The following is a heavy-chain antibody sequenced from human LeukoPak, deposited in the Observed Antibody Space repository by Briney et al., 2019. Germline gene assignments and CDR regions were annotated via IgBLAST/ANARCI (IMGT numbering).Heavy chain of an antibody. CDR1: GGTFSSYA. Sequence: SVKVSCKASGGTFSSYAISWVRQAPGQGLEWMGRIIPILGIANYAQKFQGRVTITADKSTSTAYMELSSLRSEDTAVYYCARGPDIVVLNNAFDIWGQGTVVTVSS. CDR3: ARGPDIVVLNNAFDI. D-gene: IGHD2-2*01. J-gene: IGHJ3*02. V-gene: IGHV1-69*04. CDR2: IIPILGIA.